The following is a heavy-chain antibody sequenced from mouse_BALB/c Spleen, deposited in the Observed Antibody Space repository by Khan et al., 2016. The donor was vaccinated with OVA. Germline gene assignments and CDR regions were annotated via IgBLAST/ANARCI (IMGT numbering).Heavy chain of an antibody. CDR2: IWSDGSA. V-gene: IGHV2-6-1*01. CDR3: ARQPYYHYYIMDY. Sequence: QVQLKESGPGLVAPSQSLSITCTISGFSLTNYGVHWVRQPPGKGLEWLVVIWSDGSATFNSALKSRLSISKDNSKNQVFLKMNSLQTDDTAMYYCARQPYYHYYIMDYRGQGTSVTVSS. D-gene: IGHD2-10*01. J-gene: IGHJ4*01. CDR1: GFSLTNYG.